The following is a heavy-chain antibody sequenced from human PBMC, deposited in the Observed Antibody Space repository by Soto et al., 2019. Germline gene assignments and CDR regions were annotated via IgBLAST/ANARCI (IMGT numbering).Heavy chain of an antibody. CDR2: IYASGSP. CDR3: ARGVGSSPPRY. J-gene: IGHJ4*02. D-gene: IGHD1-26*01. Sequence: SETLSLTCTISGGSISVYYWSWVRQPPGHELEWIGYIYASGSPYYNPSLRSRVTISADTSKDQISLKLTSPTAADTAVYYCARGVGSSPPRYWGRGTLVTVSS. V-gene: IGHV4-59*01. CDR1: GGSISVYY.